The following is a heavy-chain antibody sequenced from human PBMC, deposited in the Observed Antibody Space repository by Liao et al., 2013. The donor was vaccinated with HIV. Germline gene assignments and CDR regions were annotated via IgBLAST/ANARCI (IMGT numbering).Heavy chain of an antibody. CDR2: IHHSGST. J-gene: IGHJ3*02. Sequence: QVQLQQWGAGLLKPSETLSLTCAVYGGSFSGYYWSWIRQPPGKGLEWIGEIHHSGSTKHNPSLKSRVTISVDTSKNQFSLKVNSVTAADTAVYYCARDFLRAFDIWGQGTMVTVSS. D-gene: IGHD2/OR15-2a*01. CDR1: GGSFSGYY. CDR3: ARDFLRAFDI. V-gene: IGHV4-34*01.